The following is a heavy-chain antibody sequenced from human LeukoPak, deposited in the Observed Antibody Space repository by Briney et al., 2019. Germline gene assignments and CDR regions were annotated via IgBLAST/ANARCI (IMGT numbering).Heavy chain of an antibody. CDR1: GDNFSSYV. CDR2: IIPTLDVA. CDR3: TREGVYSPDPTGYHRLPFDF. J-gene: IGHJ3*01. V-gene: IGHV1-69*04. Sequence: GASVKVSCKASGDNFSSYVITWVRQAPGQGLEWMGRIIPTLDVANFAQKFKGRVTITADKSTNTAHLELSSLRSEDTAVYYCTREGVYSPDPTGYHRLPFDFWGEGTVVIVSS. D-gene: IGHD3-9*01.